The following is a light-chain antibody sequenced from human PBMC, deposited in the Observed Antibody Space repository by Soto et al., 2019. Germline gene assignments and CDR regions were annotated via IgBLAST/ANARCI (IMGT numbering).Light chain of an antibody. V-gene: IGLV2-14*01. CDR2: DVS. CDR3: SSYTSTTTVRFV. J-gene: IGLJ1*01. Sequence: QSVLAQPASVSGSPGQSITISCTGTSSDIGDSNFVSWYQHHPGKAPKLLIYDVSDRTSRISSRLSGSKSANTASLTISGLQAEDEALYYCSSYTSTTTVRFVFGTGTKVTVL. CDR1: SSDIGDSNF.